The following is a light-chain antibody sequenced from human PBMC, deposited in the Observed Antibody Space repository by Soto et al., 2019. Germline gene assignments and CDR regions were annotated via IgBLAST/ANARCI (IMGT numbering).Light chain of an antibody. V-gene: IGKV2-30*01. Sequence: DVVVTQSPLSLPVTLGQPASISCRSSQSTLYSDGNTYLSWFQQRPGQSQRRLIYKVSNRDSGAPDRLSGSGSRTDFTLKISRVEAEDVGVYYCIQGPPCPYTMGQGTKLEIK. CDR2: KVS. CDR1: QSTLYSDGNTY. J-gene: IGKJ2*01. CDR3: IQGPPCPYT.